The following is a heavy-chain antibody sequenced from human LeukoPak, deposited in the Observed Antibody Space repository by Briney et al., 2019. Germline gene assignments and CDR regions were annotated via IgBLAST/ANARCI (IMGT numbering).Heavy chain of an antibody. Sequence: SSETLSLTCTVSGGSISSSSYYWGWIRQPPGKGLEWIGSIYYSGSTYYNPSLKSRVTISVDTSKNQFSLKLSSVTAADTTVHYCARQYYYDSSGYSDPDYWGQGTLVTVSS. V-gene: IGHV4-39*01. CDR2: IYYSGST. CDR1: GGSISSSSYY. D-gene: IGHD3-22*01. CDR3: ARQYYYDSSGYSDPDY. J-gene: IGHJ4*02.